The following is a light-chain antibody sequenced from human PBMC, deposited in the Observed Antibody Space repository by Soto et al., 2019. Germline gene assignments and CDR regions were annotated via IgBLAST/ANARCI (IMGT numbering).Light chain of an antibody. Sequence: QSALTQPASVSGSPGQSITLSCTGSDVGAYRYVSWYQQHPGKAPRLMIYDVSNRPSGVSDRFSGSKSGNTASLTISGLQPEDEAYFFCSSYTGGNARVVFGGGTQLTVL. CDR2: DVS. CDR1: SDVGAYRY. V-gene: IGLV2-14*01. J-gene: IGLJ2*01. CDR3: SSYTGGNARVV.